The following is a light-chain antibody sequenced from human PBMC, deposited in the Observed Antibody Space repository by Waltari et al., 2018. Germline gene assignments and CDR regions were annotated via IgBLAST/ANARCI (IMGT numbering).Light chain of an antibody. J-gene: IGKJ4*01. CDR2: KAS. V-gene: IGKV1-5*03. Sequence: DIQMTQSPSTLSASVGARVTITCRASQSISRWLAWYPQKPGKAPKLLIYKASSLESGFPSRFSGSGSGTEFTLTISSLQPDDFATYYCQQYNSYSLTFGGGTKVEIK. CDR1: QSISRW. CDR3: QQYNSYSLT.